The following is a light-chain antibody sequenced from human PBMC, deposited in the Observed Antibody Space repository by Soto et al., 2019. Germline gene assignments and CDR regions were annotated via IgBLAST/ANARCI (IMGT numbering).Light chain of an antibody. V-gene: IGLV2-14*03. CDR1: SSDVGAYDF. CDR2: EVS. J-gene: IGLJ1*01. Sequence: QSALAQPASVSGSPGQSITTSCTGTSSDVGAYDFVSWYQQHPDKAPKLMIYEVSNRPSGVSYRFSGSKSVNTATLTISGLQAEDEADYYCSSYTTSSTRVFGTGTKVTV. CDR3: SSYTTSSTRV.